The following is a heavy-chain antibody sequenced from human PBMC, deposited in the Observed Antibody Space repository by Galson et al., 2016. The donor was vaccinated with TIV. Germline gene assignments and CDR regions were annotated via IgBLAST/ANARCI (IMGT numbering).Heavy chain of an antibody. D-gene: IGHD3-22*01. J-gene: IGHJ4*02. CDR2: IDWDDDK. CDR1: GFSLNTDGMC. V-gene: IGHV2-70*11. CDR3: ARISGYYDSSGHYIPRSFDY. Sequence: PALVKPTQTLTLTCTFSGFSLNTDGMCVNWIRQPPGKALEWLARIDWDDDKSYSPSLKTRLTIPKDTSKNQVVLTMTNVDPVDTATYYCARISGYYDSSGHYIPRSFDYWGQGSLVTVAS.